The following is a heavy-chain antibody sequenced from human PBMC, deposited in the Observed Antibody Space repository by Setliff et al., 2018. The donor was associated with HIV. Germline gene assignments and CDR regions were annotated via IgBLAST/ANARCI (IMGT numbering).Heavy chain of an antibody. CDR2: IYYSGST. V-gene: IGHV4-39*01. CDR3: ARLRREEQWLVRGWFDP. J-gene: IGHJ5*02. Sequence: KLRETLSLTCTVSGGSISSSSYYWGWIRQPPGKGLEWIGSIYYSGSTYYNPSLKSRVTISVDTSKNQFSLKLSSVTAADTAVYYCARLRREEQWLVRGWFDPWGQGTLVTVSS. D-gene: IGHD6-19*01. CDR1: GGSISSSSYY.